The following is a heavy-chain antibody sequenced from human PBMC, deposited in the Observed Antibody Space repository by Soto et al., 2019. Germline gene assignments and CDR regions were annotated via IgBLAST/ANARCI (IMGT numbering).Heavy chain of an antibody. V-gene: IGHV3-30-3*01. Sequence: QVQLVESGGGVVQPGRSLRLSCAASGFTFSSYAMLWVRQAPGKGLKWVAVISYDGSNKYYADSVKGRFTISRDNSKNTLYLQVNSLRAEDTAVYHCARGYDFWSGYIDYWGQGTLVTVSS. CDR3: ARGYDFWSGYIDY. J-gene: IGHJ4*02. CDR1: GFTFSSYA. D-gene: IGHD3-3*01. CDR2: ISYDGSNK.